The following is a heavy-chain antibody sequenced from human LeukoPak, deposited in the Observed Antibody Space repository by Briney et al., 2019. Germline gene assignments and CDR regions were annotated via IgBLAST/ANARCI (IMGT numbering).Heavy chain of an antibody. J-gene: IGHJ4*02. D-gene: IGHD6-19*01. CDR2: ISSSSSYI. CDR3: ARDLRRIAVAVAPV. CDR1: GFTFSSYS. Sequence: GGSLRLSCAASGFTFSSYSMNWVRQAPGEGLEWVSSISSSSSYIYYADSVKGRFTISRDNAKNSLYLQMNSLRAEDTAVYYCARDLRRIAVAVAPVWGQGTLVTVSS. V-gene: IGHV3-21*01.